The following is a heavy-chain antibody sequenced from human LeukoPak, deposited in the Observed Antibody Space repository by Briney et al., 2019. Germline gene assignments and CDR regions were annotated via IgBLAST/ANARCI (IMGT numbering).Heavy chain of an antibody. CDR2: INPNSGAT. J-gene: IGHJ5*02. CDR1: GYTFTGYF. V-gene: IGHV1-2*02. CDR3: ARAHLIAAAGYNWFDP. Sequence: GASVKVFCEASGYTFTGYFMHWVRQAPGQGLEWMGWINPNSGATNYAQKFQGRVTMTRDTSISTAYMELSRLRSDDTAVYYCARAHLIAAAGYNWFDPWGQGTLVTVSS. D-gene: IGHD6-13*01.